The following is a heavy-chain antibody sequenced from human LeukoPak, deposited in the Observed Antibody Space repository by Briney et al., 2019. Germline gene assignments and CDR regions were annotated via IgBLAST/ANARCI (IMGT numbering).Heavy chain of an antibody. V-gene: IGHV3-21*04. CDR1: GFTFSSYS. D-gene: IGHD3-22*01. CDR2: ISSSSSYI. Sequence: PGGSLRLSCAASGFTFSSYSMNWVRQAPGKGLEWVSSISSSSSYIYYADSVKGRFTISRDNAKNSLYLQMNSLRAEDTAVYYCASNYYDSSGSTAPTFDYWGQGTLVTVSS. CDR3: ASNYYDSSGSTAPTFDY. J-gene: IGHJ4*02.